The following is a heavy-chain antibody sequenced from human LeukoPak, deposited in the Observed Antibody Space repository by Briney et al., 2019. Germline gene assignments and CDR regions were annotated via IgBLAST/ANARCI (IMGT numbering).Heavy chain of an antibody. V-gene: IGHV4-34*01. J-gene: IGHJ6*02. Sequence: SETLSLTCALYGGSFSGYYWSWIRQPPGKGLEWIGEINHSGSTNYNPSLKSRVTISVDTSKNQFSLKLSSVTAAVTAVYYCARDQRGVRGVSYGGYYGMDVWGQGTTATVSS. CDR3: ARDQRGVRGVSYGGYYGMDV. CDR1: GGSFSGYY. CDR2: INHSGST. D-gene: IGHD3-10*01.